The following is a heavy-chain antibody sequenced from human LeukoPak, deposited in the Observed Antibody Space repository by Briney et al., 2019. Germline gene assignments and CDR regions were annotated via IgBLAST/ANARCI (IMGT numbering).Heavy chain of an antibody. CDR3: ARGGGLDV. J-gene: IGHJ6*02. Sequence: GGSLRLSYAASGFTFSSYWMNWARQAPGKGLEWVASINHNGNVNYYVDSVKGRFTISRDNAKNSLYLQMSNLRAEDTAVYFCARGGGLDVWGQGATVTVSS. CDR2: INHNGNVN. V-gene: IGHV3-7*03. D-gene: IGHD3-16*01. CDR1: GFTFSSYW.